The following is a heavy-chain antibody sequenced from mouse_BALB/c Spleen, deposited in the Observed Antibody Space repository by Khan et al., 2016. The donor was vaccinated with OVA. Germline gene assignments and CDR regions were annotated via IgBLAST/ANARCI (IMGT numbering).Heavy chain of an antibody. CDR1: GYTFISYY. J-gene: IGHJ1*01. Sequence: QVQLKQSGPELVKPGASVKMSCKASGYTFISYYIHWVKQRPGQGLEWIGWIYPGDGRTKYNEKFKDKTTLTADQSSSTAYTLLSSLTSEDSAIFFCAISYYGSFWYFDVWGAGTTVTVSS. CDR3: AISYYGSFWYFDV. V-gene: IGHV1S56*01. D-gene: IGHD1-1*01. CDR2: IYPGDGRT.